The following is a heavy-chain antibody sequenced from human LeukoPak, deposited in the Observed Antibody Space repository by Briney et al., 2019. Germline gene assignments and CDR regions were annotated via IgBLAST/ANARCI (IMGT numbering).Heavy chain of an antibody. D-gene: IGHD5-24*01. Sequence: GGSLRLSCIGSGFTFSDYWLSWVRQAPGKGLEWVANIKQDGSEKDYVDALKGRFTISRDNAKNSLYLQMNSLRAEDTAVYYCARWLELMRNFDWWGQGTLVTVSS. CDR2: IKQDGSEK. CDR3: ARWLELMRNFDW. J-gene: IGHJ4*02. CDR1: GFTFSDYW. V-gene: IGHV3-7*01.